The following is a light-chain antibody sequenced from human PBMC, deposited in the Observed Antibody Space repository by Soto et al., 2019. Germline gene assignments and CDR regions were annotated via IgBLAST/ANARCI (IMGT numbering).Light chain of an antibody. CDR3: QQYKSDSRT. V-gene: IGKV1-5*03. Sequence: IQVTQSPSTLSASAGGRGTIPCRASQRIXSWLVWYQQKPGKAPKLLXAKASSLERGGPSRFSGSGSATEFTLTISSLQPDDFATYYYQQYKSDSRTFGGGTKVDIK. CDR1: QRIXSW. CDR2: KAS. J-gene: IGKJ4*02.